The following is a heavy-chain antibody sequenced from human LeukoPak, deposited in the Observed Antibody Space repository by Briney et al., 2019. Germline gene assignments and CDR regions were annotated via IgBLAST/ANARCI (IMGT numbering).Heavy chain of an antibody. Sequence: SVKVSCEASGLIFNDNATRWVRQAPGQGLERVGGISWNSGTKSYADSVQGRFTISTDNAKNSLYLEMNSLRAEDMALYYCATRSARGAFDIWGQGTMVTVSS. V-gene: IGHV3-9*03. CDR3: ATRSARGAFDI. CDR2: ISWNSGTK. J-gene: IGHJ3*02. CDR1: GLIFNDNA. D-gene: IGHD6-6*01.